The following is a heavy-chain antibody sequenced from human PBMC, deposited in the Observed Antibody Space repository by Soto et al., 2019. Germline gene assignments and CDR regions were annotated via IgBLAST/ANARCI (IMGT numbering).Heavy chain of an antibody. CDR3: VRDGAVAGNINFDF. Sequence: ASVKVSCKASGYTFTNYGVHWVRQAPGQSLEWMGWINAGDGNTKYSRNFQGRVTIARATSASTAYMELSSLRSEDTAVYYCVRDGAVAGNINFDFWGQGTLVTVSS. CDR1: GYTFTNYG. V-gene: IGHV1-3*01. J-gene: IGHJ4*02. D-gene: IGHD6-19*01. CDR2: INAGDGNT.